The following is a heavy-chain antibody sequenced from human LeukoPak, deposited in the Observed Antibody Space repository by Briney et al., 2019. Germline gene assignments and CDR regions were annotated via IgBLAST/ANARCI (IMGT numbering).Heavy chain of an antibody. J-gene: IGHJ4*02. D-gene: IGHD1-26*01. CDR2: IWYDGGNK. V-gene: IGHV3-33*01. Sequence: GGSLRLSCAASGFTFSSYGMHWVRQAPGKGLEWVAVIWYDGGNKYYADSVKGRFTISRDNSKNTLYLQMNSLRAEDTAVYYCARDLGATPEASDYWGQGTLVTVSS. CDR1: GFTFSSYG. CDR3: ARDLGATPEASDY.